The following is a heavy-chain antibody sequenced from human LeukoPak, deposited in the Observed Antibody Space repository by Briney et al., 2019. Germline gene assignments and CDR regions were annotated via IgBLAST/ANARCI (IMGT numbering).Heavy chain of an antibody. D-gene: IGHD3-3*01. CDR1: GLTVRDDY. J-gene: IGHJ3*01. V-gene: IGHV3-53*01. CDR2: IYSGGAT. CDR3: ARGFDFWSGSSFGAFNV. Sequence: GGSLRLSCAASGLTVRDDYMIWIRQAPGKGLEWVSAIYSGGATYSAESVEGRFTVSRDNSKNTVYLQMNSLRAEDTAVYYCARGFDFWSGSSFGAFNVWRQGTMVTVSS.